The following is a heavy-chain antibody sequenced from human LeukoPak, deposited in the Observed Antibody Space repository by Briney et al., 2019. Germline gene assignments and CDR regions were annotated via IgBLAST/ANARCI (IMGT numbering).Heavy chain of an antibody. J-gene: IGHJ3*02. D-gene: IGHD2-15*01. Sequence: GGSLRLSCAASGFTFSSYAMSWVRQAPGKGLEWVSGISGSGGSTHYADSVKDRFTISRDNSKNTLYLQMNSLRAEDTAVYYCAKETVVVVPATPDAFDIWGQGTMVTVSS. CDR2: ISGSGGST. V-gene: IGHV3-23*01. CDR3: AKETVVVVPATPDAFDI. CDR1: GFTFSSYA.